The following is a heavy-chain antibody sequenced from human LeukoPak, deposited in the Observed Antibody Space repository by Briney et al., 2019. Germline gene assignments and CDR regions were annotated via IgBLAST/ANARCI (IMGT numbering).Heavy chain of an antibody. CDR2: INPSSGGT. CDR1: GYTFTGYS. Sequence: ASVKVSCKASGYTFTGYSMHWVRQAPGQGLEWMGWINPSSGGTNYAQKFQGRVTMTRDTSINTSYMELRRLRSDDTAVYYCARGSPVVPAYWGQGTLVTVSS. J-gene: IGHJ4*02. D-gene: IGHD2-2*01. V-gene: IGHV1-2*02. CDR3: ARGSPVVPAY.